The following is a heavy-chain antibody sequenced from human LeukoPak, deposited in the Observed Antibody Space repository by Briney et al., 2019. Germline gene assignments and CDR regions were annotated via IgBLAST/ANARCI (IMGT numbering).Heavy chain of an antibody. CDR1: GYTFTSYY. Sequence: GASVKVSCKASGYTFTSYYMHWVRQAPGQGLEWMGWINPNSGGTNYAQKFQGRVTMTRDTSISTAYMELSRLRSDDTAVYYCARVYQWLRSFDYWGQGTLVTVSS. D-gene: IGHD5-12*01. CDR2: INPNSGGT. J-gene: IGHJ4*02. CDR3: ARVYQWLRSFDY. V-gene: IGHV1-2*02.